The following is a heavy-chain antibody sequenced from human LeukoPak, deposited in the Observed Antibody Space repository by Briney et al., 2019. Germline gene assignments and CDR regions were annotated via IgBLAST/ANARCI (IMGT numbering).Heavy chain of an antibody. D-gene: IGHD4-17*01. CDR2: IYSGGST. V-gene: IGHV3-53*01. CDR3: ARVAVTRGFDY. Sequence: PGGSLRLSCAASGFTVSSKYMSWVRQAPGKGLEWVSVIYSGGSTYYADSVKGRFTVSRDNSKNTLYLQMNSLRAEDTAVYYCARVAVTRGFDYWGQGTLVTVSS. J-gene: IGHJ4*02. CDR1: GFTVSSKY.